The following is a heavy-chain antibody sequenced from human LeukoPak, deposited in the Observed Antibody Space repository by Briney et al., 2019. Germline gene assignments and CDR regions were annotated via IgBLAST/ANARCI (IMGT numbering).Heavy chain of an antibody. Sequence: PSETLSLTCTVSGGSISSYYWSWVRQAPGKGLEWVSAISGSGGSTYYADSVKGRFTISRDNSKNTLYLQMNSLRAEDTAVYYCAKDIHSKADYLGGQGTLVTVSS. CDR1: GGSISSYY. CDR2: ISGSGGST. V-gene: IGHV3-23*01. CDR3: AKDIHSKADYL. J-gene: IGHJ4*02. D-gene: IGHD4-17*01.